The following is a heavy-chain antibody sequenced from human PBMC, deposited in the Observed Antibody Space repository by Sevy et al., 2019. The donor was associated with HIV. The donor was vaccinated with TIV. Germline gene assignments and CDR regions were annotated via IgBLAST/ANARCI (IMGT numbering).Heavy chain of an antibody. J-gene: IGHJ3*02. CDR2: ISGSGGST. D-gene: IGHD3-22*01. CDR3: AKEYYYDSSGSVGAFDI. V-gene: IGHV3-23*01. CDR1: GFTFINYG. Sequence: GGSLRLSCAASGFTFINYGMYWVRQAPGKGLEWVSAISGSGGSTYYADSVKGRFTISRDNSKNTLYLQMNSLRAEDTAVYYCAKEYYYDSSGSVGAFDIWGQGTMVTVSS.